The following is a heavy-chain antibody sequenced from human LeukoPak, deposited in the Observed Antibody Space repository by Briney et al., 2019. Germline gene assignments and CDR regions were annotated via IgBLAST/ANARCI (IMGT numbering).Heavy chain of an antibody. CDR2: IKQDGSEK. Sequence: GGSLRLSCAASGFTFSSYWLSSGPDAPGKGRESGANIKQDGSEKYYVDSAKGRFTISRDNAKNSLYLQMNTVRAQDTAVYYSASRVVSSSDYWGQGAIVTVSS. CDR3: ASRVVSSSDY. D-gene: IGHD3-3*01. CDR1: GFTFSSYW. J-gene: IGHJ4*02. V-gene: IGHV3-7*01.